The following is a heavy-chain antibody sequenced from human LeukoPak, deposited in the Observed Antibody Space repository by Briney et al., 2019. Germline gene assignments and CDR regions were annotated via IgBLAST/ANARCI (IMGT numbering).Heavy chain of an antibody. D-gene: IGHD1-26*01. Sequence: GGSLRLSCAASGFTFSGYSMNWVRQAPGEGVEGVSYITSSSSAIYYADSVKGRFTISRDNARNSLYLQMNSLRAEDTAVYYCARVRGSYHFDYWGQGTLVTVSS. J-gene: IGHJ4*02. CDR1: GFTFSGYS. V-gene: IGHV3-48*01. CDR3: ARVRGSYHFDY. CDR2: ITSSSSAI.